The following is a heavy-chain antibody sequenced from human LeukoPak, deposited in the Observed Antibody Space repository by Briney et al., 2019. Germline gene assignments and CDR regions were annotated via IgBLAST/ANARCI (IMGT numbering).Heavy chain of an antibody. V-gene: IGHV1-18*01. CDR3: ATGEHSSSWPYYYYHYGMDV. D-gene: IGHD6-13*01. CDR1: VDTFTSYG. Sequence: ASVKVSCKASVDTFTSYGISWVRQAPGQGRECRGCIIADNVNTNYAQKLQGRVTMTTDTSTSTAYMELRSLRYDDTAVYYCATGEHSSSWPYYYYHYGMDVWGQGTTVTVSS. CDR2: IIADNVNT. J-gene: IGHJ6*02.